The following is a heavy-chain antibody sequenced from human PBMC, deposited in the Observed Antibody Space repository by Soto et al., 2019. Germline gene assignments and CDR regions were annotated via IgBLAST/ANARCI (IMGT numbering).Heavy chain of an antibody. D-gene: IGHD5-12*01. V-gene: IGHV3-30*03. CDR3: ARDSSGYDYPPSFDY. CDR2: ITYDGSNK. Sequence: QVQLVESGGGVVQPGRSLRLSCAASGFTFSSYGMHWVRQAPGKGLEWVAVITYDGSNKYYADSLKGRFTISRDNSKNTLYLQMNRMRVEVTAVYYCARDSSGYDYPPSFDYWGQGTLVTVSS. CDR1: GFTFSSYG. J-gene: IGHJ4*02.